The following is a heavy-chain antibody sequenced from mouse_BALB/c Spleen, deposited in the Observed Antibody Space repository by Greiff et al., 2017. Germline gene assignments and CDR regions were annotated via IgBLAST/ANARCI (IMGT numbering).Heavy chain of an antibody. CDR3: ASGSSSLFDY. Sequence: QVQLKQSGAELAKPGASVKMCCKASGYTFTSYWMHWVKQRPGQGLEWIGYINPSTGYTEYNQKFKDKATLTADKSSSTAYMQLSSLTSEDSAVYYCASGSSSLFDYWGQGTTLTVSS. CDR1: GYTFTSYW. J-gene: IGHJ2*01. CDR2: INPSTGYT. V-gene: IGHV1-7*01. D-gene: IGHD1-1*01.